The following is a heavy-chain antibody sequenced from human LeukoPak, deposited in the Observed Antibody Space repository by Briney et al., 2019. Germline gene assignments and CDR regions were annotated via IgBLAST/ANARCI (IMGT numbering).Heavy chain of an antibody. V-gene: IGHV4-4*09. CDR2: IYTSGGT. CDR1: GDSISSYY. D-gene: IGHD6-6*01. J-gene: IGHJ4*02. CDR3: ARLTRLSTSPDRYYLDY. Sequence: SETLSLTCTVSGDSISSYYWSWIRQPPGKGLEWIGYIYTSGGTNYIPSLKGRVTISIDTSTNQFPLKLSSVTAADSAVYYCARLTRLSTSPDRYYLDYWGQGTLVTVSS.